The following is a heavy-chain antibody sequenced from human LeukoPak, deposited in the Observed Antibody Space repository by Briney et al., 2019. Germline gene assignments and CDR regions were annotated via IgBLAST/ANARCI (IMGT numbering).Heavy chain of an antibody. Sequence: GGSLGLSCAASGFTVSSNYMSWVRQAPGKGLEWVSVFYSGGATYYADSVKGRFTISRDNSKNTLYLQMNILRTEDTAVYYCAKEGTPQVSTWYDLWGQGTQVIVSS. CDR1: GFTVSSNY. CDR2: FYSGGAT. D-gene: IGHD3-10*01. V-gene: IGHV3-53*05. J-gene: IGHJ5*02. CDR3: AKEGTPQVSTWYDL.